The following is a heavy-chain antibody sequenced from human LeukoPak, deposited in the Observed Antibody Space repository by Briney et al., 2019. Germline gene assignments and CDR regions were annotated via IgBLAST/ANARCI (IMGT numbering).Heavy chain of an antibody. CDR1: GFSFSRRG. D-gene: IGHD3-16*02. J-gene: IGHJ6*03. CDR2: ISPGSGII. V-gene: IGHV3-48*04. CDR3: ARIDGPPRYTYYMDL. Sequence: PGESLRLSCVTSGFSFSRRGMNWVRHPPGKGLEWVSYISPGSGIIYYAESVKGRFTVPRDDVKNQRYLQVNTLSAEDTAVYYCARIDGPPRYTYYMDLWGKGTTVTVAS.